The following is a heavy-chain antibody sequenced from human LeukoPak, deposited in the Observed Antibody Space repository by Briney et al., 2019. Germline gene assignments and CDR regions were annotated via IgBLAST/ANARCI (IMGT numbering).Heavy chain of an antibody. J-gene: IGHJ4*02. CDR3: VRHRKYFDFWTGYYGDY. CDR2: IKHDGSEE. CDR1: GFIFSHYC. Sequence: GGSLRLSCAVSGFIFSHYCMTWVRQAPGKGLEWVASIKHDGSEESYPDSVRGRFTISRDNAKNSLYLQMNKLRVEDTAVYYCVRHRKYFDFWTGYYGDYWGQGTLVTVSS. D-gene: IGHD3-3*01. V-gene: IGHV3-7*01.